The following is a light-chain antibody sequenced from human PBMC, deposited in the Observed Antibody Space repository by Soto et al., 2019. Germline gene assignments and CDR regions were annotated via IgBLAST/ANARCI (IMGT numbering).Light chain of an antibody. V-gene: IGLV3-1*01. CDR3: QAWDTSTTHG. J-gene: IGLJ1*01. CDR1: KLENKY. CDR2: QDA. Sequence: SYELTQPPSVSVSPGQTATITCSGDKLENKYVSWYQQKPGQSPVLVMYQDAKRPSGIPERFSGSNSGNTAALTIRGTQSMDEADYYCQAWDTSTTHGFGTGTKVTVL.